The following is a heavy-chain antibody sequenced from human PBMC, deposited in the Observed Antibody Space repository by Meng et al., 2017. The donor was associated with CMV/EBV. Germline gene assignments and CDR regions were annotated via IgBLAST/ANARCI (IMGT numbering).Heavy chain of an antibody. Sequence: SETLSLTCTVSGGSISSYYWSWIRQPPGKGLEWIGYIYYSGSTNYNPPLKSRVTISVDTSKNQFSLKLSSVTAADTAVYYCARGLRNYYDSSGPAYYFDYWGQGTLVTVSS. V-gene: IGHV4-59*01. J-gene: IGHJ4*02. CDR2: IYYSGST. CDR1: GGSISSYY. D-gene: IGHD3-22*01. CDR3: ARGLRNYYDSSGPAYYFDY.